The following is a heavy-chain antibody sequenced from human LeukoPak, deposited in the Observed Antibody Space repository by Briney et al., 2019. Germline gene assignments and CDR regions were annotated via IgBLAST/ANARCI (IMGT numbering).Heavy chain of an antibody. V-gene: IGHV4-61*02. J-gene: IGHJ5*02. CDR3: ARDRSELKLWWRQVHWFDP. D-gene: IGHD2-21*02. Sequence: SETLSLTCTVSGGSISSGSYYWSWIRQSAGKGLEWIGRIYTSGRTNYNPSLKSRVTISVDTTKNQFSLKLSSVTAADTAVYYCARDRSELKLWWRQVHWFDPWGQGTLVTVSS. CDR1: GGSISSGSYY. CDR2: IYTSGRT.